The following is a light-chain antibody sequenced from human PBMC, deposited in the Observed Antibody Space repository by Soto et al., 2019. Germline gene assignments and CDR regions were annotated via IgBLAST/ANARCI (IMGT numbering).Light chain of an antibody. CDR1: SSNIGNNY. V-gene: IGLV1-51*02. CDR2: ENN. CDR3: GTWDSSLSALYV. Sequence: SVLAQPPSVSAAPGQKVTISCSGSSSNIGNNYVSWYQQLPGTAPKLLIYENNKRPSGIPDRLSGSKSGTSATLGITGLQTGDEADYYCGTWDSSLSALYVFGNGTKVTVL. J-gene: IGLJ1*01.